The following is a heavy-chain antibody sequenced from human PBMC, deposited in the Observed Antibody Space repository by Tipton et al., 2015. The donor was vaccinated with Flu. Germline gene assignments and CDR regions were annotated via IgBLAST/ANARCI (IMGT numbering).Heavy chain of an antibody. CDR3: ASSKVNPISSSWYFDY. CDR2: ITPFNGNT. J-gene: IGHJ4*02. V-gene: IGHV1-45*02. Sequence: QLVQSGAEVKKTGSSVKVSCKASGYTFTYRYLHWVRQAPGQALEWMGWITPFNGNTNYAQKFQDRVTNTRDRSMSTAYMELSSLRSEDTAMYYCASSKVNPISSSWYFDYWGQGTLVTVSS. D-gene: IGHD6-13*01. CDR1: GYTFTYRY.